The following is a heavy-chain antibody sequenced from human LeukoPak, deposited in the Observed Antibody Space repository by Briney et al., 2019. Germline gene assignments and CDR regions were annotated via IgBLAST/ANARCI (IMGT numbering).Heavy chain of an antibody. J-gene: IGHJ3*02. D-gene: IGHD5-12*01. CDR1: GYTFTGHY. V-gene: IGHV1-2*02. CDR2: IYPKSGGT. CDR3: VRDGYSGGAFDI. Sequence: VKVSCKASGYTFTGHYMHWVRQAPGQGLEWMGWIYPKSGGTNYAQKFQTRVTMTRYTSITTAFMELNILKSDDTAVYYCVRDGYSGGAFDIWGQGTMVTVSS.